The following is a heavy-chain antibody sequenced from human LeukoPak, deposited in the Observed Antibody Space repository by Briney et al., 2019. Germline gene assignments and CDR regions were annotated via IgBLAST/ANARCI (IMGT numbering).Heavy chain of an antibody. CDR2: ISSSSSTI. D-gene: IGHD6-13*01. V-gene: IGHV3-48*02. CDR1: GFTFSSYS. Sequence: GGSLRLSCAASGFTFSSYSMNWVRQAPGKGLEWVSYISSSSSTIYYADSVKGRFTISRDNAKNSPYLQMNSLRDEDTAVYYCARALTPYSSSWSGDYWGQGTLVTVSS. CDR3: ARALTPYSSSWSGDY. J-gene: IGHJ4*02.